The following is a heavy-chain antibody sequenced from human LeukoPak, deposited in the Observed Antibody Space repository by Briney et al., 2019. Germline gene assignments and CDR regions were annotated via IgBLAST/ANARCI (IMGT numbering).Heavy chain of an antibody. Sequence: GASVKVSCKASGYIFTSYGISWVRQAPGQGLEWMGWISAYNGNINYAQKFQGRVTITRDTSASTAYMELSSLRSEDTAVYYCARDGAGFPVITFGGVIVKGYFQHWGQGTLVTVSS. CDR3: ARDGAGFPVITFGGVIVKGYFQH. CDR2: ISAYNGNI. J-gene: IGHJ1*01. CDR1: GYIFTSYG. D-gene: IGHD3-16*02. V-gene: IGHV1-18*01.